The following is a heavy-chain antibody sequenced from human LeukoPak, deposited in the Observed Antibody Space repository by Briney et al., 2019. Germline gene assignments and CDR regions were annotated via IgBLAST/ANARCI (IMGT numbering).Heavy chain of an antibody. D-gene: IGHD3-22*01. Sequence: EASVKVSCKASGGTFSSYAISWVRQAPGQGLEWMGGIIPIFGTANYAQKFQGRVTMTRDTSTSTVYMELSSLRSEDTAVYYCARGVQYYYDSSGYPFLYYYYMDVWGKGTTVTISS. V-gene: IGHV1-69*05. J-gene: IGHJ6*03. CDR2: IIPIFGTA. CDR1: GGTFSSYA. CDR3: ARGVQYYYDSSGYPFLYYYYMDV.